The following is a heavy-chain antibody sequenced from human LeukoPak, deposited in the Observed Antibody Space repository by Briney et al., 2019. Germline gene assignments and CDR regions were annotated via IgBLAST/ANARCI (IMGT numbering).Heavy chain of an antibody. J-gene: IGHJ4*02. CDR2: ISNDGSNK. CDR3: ARVTRVGTIV. CDR1: GFTFSSYA. D-gene: IGHD5-24*01. V-gene: IGHV3-30*04. Sequence: GGSLRLFCAASGFTFSSYAMHWVRQAPGKGLEWVAVISNDGSNKKYADSVKGRFTISRDNSKNTVYLQMSSLRADDTAVYSCARVTRVGTIVWGPGTLVTVSS.